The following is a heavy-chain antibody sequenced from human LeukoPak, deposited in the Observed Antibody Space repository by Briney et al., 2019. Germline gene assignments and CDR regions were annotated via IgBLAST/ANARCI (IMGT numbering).Heavy chain of an antibody. CDR3: ARVVAARNWYFDL. J-gene: IGHJ2*01. Sequence: ASVKVSCKASGYTFTGYYMHWVRQAPGQGLEWMGRINPKSGGTNYAQKFQGRVTMTRDTSISTAYMELSRLRSDDTAVYYCARVVAARNWYFDLWGRGTLITVSS. CDR2: INPKSGGT. CDR1: GYTFTGYY. V-gene: IGHV1-2*06. D-gene: IGHD6-6*01.